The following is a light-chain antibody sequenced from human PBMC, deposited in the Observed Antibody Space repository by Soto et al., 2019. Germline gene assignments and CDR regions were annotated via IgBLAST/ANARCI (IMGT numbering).Light chain of an antibody. Sequence: EIVLTQSPATLSLSPGERATLSCRASQSVGSYLAWYQQKPGQAPRLLIYDTSNRATGIPARFSGSGSGTDFTLTISSLEPEDFAIYYCQQRRNWPPEYTFGQGTKLEIK. J-gene: IGKJ2*01. V-gene: IGKV3-11*01. CDR1: QSVGSY. CDR3: QQRRNWPPEYT. CDR2: DTS.